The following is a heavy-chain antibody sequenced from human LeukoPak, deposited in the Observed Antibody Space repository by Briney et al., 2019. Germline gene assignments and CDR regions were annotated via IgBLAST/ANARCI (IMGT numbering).Heavy chain of an antibody. J-gene: IGHJ4*02. CDR3: ARARIRGSSGYYSAYYFDY. Sequence: PSETLSLTCAVYGGSFSGYYWSWIRQPPGKGLEWIGEINHSGSTNYNPSLKSRVTISVDTSKNQFSLKLSSVTAADTAVFYCARARIRGSSGYYSAYYFDYWGQGTLVTVSS. CDR1: GGSFSGYY. V-gene: IGHV4-34*01. D-gene: IGHD3-22*01. CDR2: INHSGST.